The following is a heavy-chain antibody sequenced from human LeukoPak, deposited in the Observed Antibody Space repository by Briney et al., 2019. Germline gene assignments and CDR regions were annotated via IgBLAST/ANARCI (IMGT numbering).Heavy chain of an antibody. J-gene: IGHJ4*02. D-gene: IGHD1-26*01. Sequence: GGSLRLSCAASGFTFSYFAMHWVRQAPGKGLEWVAVISYDGSNKYYADSVKGRFTISSDNSKNTLYLQMNSLRAEDTAVYYCARDFYGSGSYWGAFDYWGQGTLVTVSS. CDR3: ARDFYGSGSYWGAFDY. CDR2: ISYDGSNK. V-gene: IGHV3-30*04. CDR1: GFTFSYFA.